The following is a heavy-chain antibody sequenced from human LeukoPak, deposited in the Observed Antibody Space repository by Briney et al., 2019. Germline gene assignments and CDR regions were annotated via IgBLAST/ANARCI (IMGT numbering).Heavy chain of an antibody. CDR2: ITSSSSYI. J-gene: IGHJ6*03. CDR1: GFTFSTYN. Sequence: PGGSLRLSCAASGFTFSTYNMNWVRQAPGKGLEWVSSITSSSSYIYYADSVKGRFTISRDNAKHSLYLQMNSLRAEDTAVYYCARDPYSGGYGDYYYYYMDLWGQGTTVTISS. CDR3: ARDPYSGGYGDYYYYYMDL. V-gene: IGHV3-21*01. D-gene: IGHD1-26*01.